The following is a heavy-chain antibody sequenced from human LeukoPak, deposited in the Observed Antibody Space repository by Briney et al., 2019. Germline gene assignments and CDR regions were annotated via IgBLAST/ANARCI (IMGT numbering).Heavy chain of an antibody. D-gene: IGHD6-13*01. V-gene: IGHV3-30*02. CDR3: AKLRVWYSSSWYDAFDI. Sequence: QSGGSLRLSCAASGFIFDNYDMHWVRQAPSKGLEWVAFIRYDGTKEYYADSVKGRFTISRDNSKNTVYLQMNSLRAEDTAVYYCAKLRVWYSSSWYDAFDIWGQGTMVTVSS. CDR2: IRYDGTKE. J-gene: IGHJ3*02. CDR1: GFIFDNYD.